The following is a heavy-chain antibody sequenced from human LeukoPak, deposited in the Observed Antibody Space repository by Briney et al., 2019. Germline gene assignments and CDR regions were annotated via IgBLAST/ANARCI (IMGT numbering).Heavy chain of an antibody. CDR3: AKEPYRSSWYYFDS. V-gene: IGHV3-21*04. Sequence: PGGSLRLSCAASGFTFSSYSMNWVRQAPGKGLEWVSSISSSSSYIYYADSVKGRFTVSRDNSKNTLYLQMNSLRAEDTAVYYCAKEPYRSSWYYFDSWGQGTLVTVSS. J-gene: IGHJ4*02. D-gene: IGHD6-13*01. CDR2: ISSSSSYI. CDR1: GFTFSSYS.